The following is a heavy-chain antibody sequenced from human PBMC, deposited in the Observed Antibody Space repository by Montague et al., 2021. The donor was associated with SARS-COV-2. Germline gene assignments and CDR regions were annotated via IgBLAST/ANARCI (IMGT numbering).Heavy chain of an antibody. D-gene: IGHD4-17*01. Sequence: SETLSLTCTVAGGSISGYYWSWIRQPAGKGLEWIGRVYSGGSTNYNPSLKSRVTMSLDTSNNQFSLNLRSVTAADTALYFRARDDFGDFADWFDPWGQGTLVTVSS. CDR2: VYSGGST. J-gene: IGHJ5*02. V-gene: IGHV4-4*07. CDR3: ARDDFGDFADWFDP. CDR1: GGSISGYY.